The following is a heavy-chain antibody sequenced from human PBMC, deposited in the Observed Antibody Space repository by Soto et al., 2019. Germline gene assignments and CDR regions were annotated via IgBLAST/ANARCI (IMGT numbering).Heavy chain of an antibody. D-gene: IGHD6-13*01. CDR1: GYTFTSYG. CDR2: ISAYNGNT. CDR3: ARSRSDITMASAGY. J-gene: IGHJ4*02. V-gene: IGHV1-18*01. Sequence: EASVKVSCKPSGYTFTSYGISWVRQAPGQGLEWMGWISAYNGNTNYAQKLQGRVTMTTDTSTSTAYMELRSLRSDDTAVYYCARSRSDITMASAGYWGQGTLVTVSS.